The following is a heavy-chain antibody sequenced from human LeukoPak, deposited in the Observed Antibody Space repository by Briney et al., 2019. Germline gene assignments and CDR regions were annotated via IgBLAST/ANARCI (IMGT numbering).Heavy chain of an antibody. CDR3: ARGLTIFGVVNDAFDI. CDR1: GFTFSNYW. D-gene: IGHD3-3*01. J-gene: IGHJ3*02. CDR2: INSDGSST. V-gene: IGHV3-74*01. Sequence: GGSLRLSCAASGFTFSNYWMHWVRHAPGKGLVWVSLINSDGSSTIYAASAKGRFTISRGNAKNTMYLQMNRLRAEDTAVYYCARGLTIFGVVNDAFDIWGQGTMVTVSS.